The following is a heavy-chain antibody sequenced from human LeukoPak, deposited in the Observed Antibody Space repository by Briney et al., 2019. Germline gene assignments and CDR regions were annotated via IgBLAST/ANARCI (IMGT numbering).Heavy chain of an antibody. V-gene: IGHV3-9*01. CDR3: AKDLSSGWYGDAFDI. CDR2: IWWKSGGI. Sequence: GGSLRLSCAASGFTFDDYAMHGVRQAPGEGLEWVSGIWWKSGGIVYADSVKGRFTISRDNAKNSLYLQMNSLRAEDTALYYCAKDLSSGWYGDAFDIWGQGTMVTVSS. CDR1: GFTFDDYA. D-gene: IGHD6-19*01. J-gene: IGHJ3*02.